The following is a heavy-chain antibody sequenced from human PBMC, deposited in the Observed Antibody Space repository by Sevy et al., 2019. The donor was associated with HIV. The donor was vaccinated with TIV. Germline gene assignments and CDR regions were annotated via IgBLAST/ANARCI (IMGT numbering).Heavy chain of an antibody. J-gene: IGHJ4*02. CDR1: GYTLSELS. V-gene: IGHV1-24*01. CDR2: FDPDDGET. Sequence: ASVKVSGKVSGYTLSELSMHWVRQPPGKGLEWMGRFDPDDGETIYAQRFQGRVTMTEDTSADTAYMELSSLRSEDTAIYYCATAREYYSDNSGYLDYWGQGTPVTVSS. D-gene: IGHD3-22*01. CDR3: ATAREYYSDNSGYLDY.